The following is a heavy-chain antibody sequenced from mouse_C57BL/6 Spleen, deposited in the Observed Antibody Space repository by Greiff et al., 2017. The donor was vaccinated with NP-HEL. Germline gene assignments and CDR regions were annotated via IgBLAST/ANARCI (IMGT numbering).Heavy chain of an antibody. Sequence: VQLQQSGPELVKPGASVKIPCKASGYTFTDYNMDWVKQSHGKSLEWIGDINPNNGGTIYNQKFKGKATLTVDKSSSTAYMELRSLTSEDTAVYYCARDYYGSSYLYFDVWGTGTTVTVSS. CDR2: INPNNGGT. CDR3: ARDYYGSSYLYFDV. J-gene: IGHJ1*03. CDR1: GYTFTDYN. V-gene: IGHV1-18*01. D-gene: IGHD1-1*01.